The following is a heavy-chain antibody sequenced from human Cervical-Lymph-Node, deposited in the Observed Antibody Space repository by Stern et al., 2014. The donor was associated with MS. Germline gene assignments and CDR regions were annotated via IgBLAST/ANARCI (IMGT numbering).Heavy chain of an antibody. CDR1: GDSFTTHA. D-gene: IGHD1-14*01. J-gene: IGHJ6*02. V-gene: IGHV1-69*01. CDR2: SLPVFGTP. CDR3: ARGAYSAAWYKHGVDV. Sequence: QVQLLQSGAELQKPGSSVRVSCKASGDSFTTHAVHWVRQAPGQGLAWMGRSLPVFGTPVYAQRFKGRVSIAADESAATNYMELSSLTSDDTAVYYCARGAYSAAWYKHGVDVWGQGTTVTVSS.